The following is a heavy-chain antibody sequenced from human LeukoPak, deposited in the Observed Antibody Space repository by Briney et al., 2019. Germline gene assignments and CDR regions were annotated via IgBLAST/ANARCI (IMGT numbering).Heavy chain of an antibody. V-gene: IGHV4-59*13. J-gene: IGHJ2*01. CDR2: NYYSGST. D-gene: IGHD3-22*01. CDR1: GGSISSYY. CDR3: ARVYDSSGYYYEWYFDL. Sequence: PSETLSLTCSVSGGSISSYYWSWIRQPPGKGLEWIGYNYYSGSTNYNPSLKSRVTISVDTSKNQFSLKLSSVTAADTAVYYCARVYDSSGYYYEWYFDLWGRGTLVTVSS.